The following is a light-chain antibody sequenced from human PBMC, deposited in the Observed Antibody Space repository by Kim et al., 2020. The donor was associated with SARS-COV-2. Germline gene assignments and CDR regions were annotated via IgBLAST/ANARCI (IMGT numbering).Light chain of an antibody. V-gene: IGLV3-25*03. CDR3: QSADSSGTYPV. Sequence: PGQTARITCSGDALPKQYAYWYQQKPGQAPVLVIYKDSERPTGIPERFSGSSSGTTVTLTISGVQAEDEADYYCQSADSSGTYPVFGGGTQLTVL. CDR1: ALPKQY. CDR2: KDS. J-gene: IGLJ3*02.